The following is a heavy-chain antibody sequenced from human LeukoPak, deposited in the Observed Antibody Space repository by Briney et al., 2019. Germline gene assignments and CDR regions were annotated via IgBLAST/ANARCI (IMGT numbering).Heavy chain of an antibody. CDR1: GFTFSNAW. J-gene: IGHJ4*02. Sequence: GGSLRLSCAASGFTFSNAWMSWVRQAPGKGLEWVGRIKSKTDGGTTDYAAPVKGRFTISRDDSKNTLYLQMNSLKTEDTAVYYCTTDRRKNRLVPAADVTYFDYWGQGTLVTVSS. CDR2: IKSKTDGGTT. V-gene: IGHV3-15*01. D-gene: IGHD2-2*01. CDR3: TTDRRKNRLVPAADVTYFDY.